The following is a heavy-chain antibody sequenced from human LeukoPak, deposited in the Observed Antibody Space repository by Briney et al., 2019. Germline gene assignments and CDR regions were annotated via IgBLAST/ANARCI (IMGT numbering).Heavy chain of an antibody. V-gene: IGHV4-59*08. CDR3: ARARGDDSSDYYPLIVY. J-gene: IGHJ4*02. CDR2: VGYSGST. CDR1: GGSMRSHY. Sequence: PSEPLSLTCTVSGGSMRSHYWKWMRQPPGKSPVWIGYVGYSGSTMYDPSLDSRVTISVDTSKYQFSLKMNSVSAADTAVYYCARARGDDSSDYYPLIVYWGQGTLVTVSS. D-gene: IGHD3-22*01.